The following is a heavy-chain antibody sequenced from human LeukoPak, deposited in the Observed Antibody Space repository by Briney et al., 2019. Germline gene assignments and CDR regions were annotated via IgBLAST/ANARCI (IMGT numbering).Heavy chain of an antibody. D-gene: IGHD6-13*01. J-gene: IGHJ4*02. CDR1: GFTFSSYS. V-gene: IGHV3-48*01. Sequence: GGSLRLSCAASGFTFSSYSMNWVRQAPGKGLEWVSYISSSSSTIYCADSVKGRFTISRDNAKNSLYLQMNSLRAEDTAVYYCARDLYSSSWYPTPDYWGQGTLVTVSS. CDR2: ISSSSSTI. CDR3: ARDLYSSSWYPTPDY.